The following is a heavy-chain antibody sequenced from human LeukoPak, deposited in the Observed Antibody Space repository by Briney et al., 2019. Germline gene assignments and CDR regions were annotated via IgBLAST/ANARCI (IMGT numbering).Heavy chain of an antibody. CDR2: ISYSGST. V-gene: IGHV4-59*11. J-gene: IGHJ4*02. CDR1: GGSISTHY. CDR3: ARYIWGSYPTFEDY. D-gene: IGHD3-16*02. Sequence: PSETLSLTCTVSGGSISTHYWSWIRQPPGKGLEWIGYISYSGSTNYNPSLKSRVTISVDTSKNQFSLKLNSVTAADTAVYYCARYIWGSYPTFEDYWGQGSLVTVSS.